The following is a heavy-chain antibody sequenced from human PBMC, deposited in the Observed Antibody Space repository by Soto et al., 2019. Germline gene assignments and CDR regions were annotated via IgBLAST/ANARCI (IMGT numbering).Heavy chain of an antibody. D-gene: IGHD3-9*01. CDR1: GYTFTRYY. V-gene: IGHV1-46*01. CDR3: AREVADDDILTGLDY. Sequence: QVQLVQSGAAVMKPGAAVKVTCKASGYTFTRYYIHWVRQAPGQGLEWMGIINPSGGSTTYAEKFQGRVTMTRDTSTSTGYMELSSLRSADTALYFWAREVADDDILTGLDYWGQGTLVTASS. J-gene: IGHJ4*02. CDR2: INPSGGST.